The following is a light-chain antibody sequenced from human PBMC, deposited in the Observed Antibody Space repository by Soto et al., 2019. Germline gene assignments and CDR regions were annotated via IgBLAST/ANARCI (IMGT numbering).Light chain of an antibody. CDR1: SSDVGGYNY. V-gene: IGLV2-8*01. CDR3: SSYAGSNNLV. J-gene: IGLJ1*01. Sequence: QSVLTQPPSASGSPVQSVTISCTGTSSDVGGYNYVSWYQQHPGKAPKLMIYEVSKRPSGVPDRFSDSKSGNTASLTVSGLQAEDEADYYCSSYAGSNNLVFGTGTKVTVL. CDR2: EVS.